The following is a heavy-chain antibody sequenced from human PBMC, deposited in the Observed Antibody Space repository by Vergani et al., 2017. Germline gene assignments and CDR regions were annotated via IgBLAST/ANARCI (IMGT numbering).Heavy chain of an antibody. D-gene: IGHD6-6*01. CDR3: ARVSGIAARPGPDY. Sequence: QVQLQESGPGLVKPSQTLSLTCTVSGGSISSGSYYWSWIRQPAGKGLEWIGRIYTSGSTNYNPSLKSRVTISVDTSKNQFSLKLSSVTAADTAVYYCARVSGIAARPGPDYWGQGTLVTVSS. J-gene: IGHJ4*02. V-gene: IGHV4-61*02. CDR1: GGSISSGSYY. CDR2: IYTSGST.